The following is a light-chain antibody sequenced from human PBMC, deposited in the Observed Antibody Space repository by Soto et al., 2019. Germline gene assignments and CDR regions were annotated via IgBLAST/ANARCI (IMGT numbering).Light chain of an antibody. CDR3: QQYNNWPLT. CDR1: QSVSGN. CDR2: GAS. Sequence: EIVVTQSPATRSVSPGERATLSCRASQSVSGNLAWYQQKPGQAPRLLIYGASTRATGIPARFSGSGSGTEFTLTIRSLQSEDFAIYYCQQYNNWPLTFGQGTRLEI. J-gene: IGKJ5*01. V-gene: IGKV3-15*01.